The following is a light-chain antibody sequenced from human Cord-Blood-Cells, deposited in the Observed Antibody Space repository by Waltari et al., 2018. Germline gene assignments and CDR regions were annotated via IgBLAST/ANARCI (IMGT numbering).Light chain of an antibody. J-gene: IGLJ1*01. CDR1: SCDVGGYNY. Sequence: QSALTQPASVSGSPGQSVPISCTGTSCDVGGYNYVYWYQQPPGKPPKLMIYDVSNRPSGVSNRFAGSKSGNTASLTISGLQAEDEADYYSSSYTSSSTLVFGTGTKVTVL. V-gene: IGLV2-14*03. CDR2: DVS. CDR3: SSYTSSSTLV.